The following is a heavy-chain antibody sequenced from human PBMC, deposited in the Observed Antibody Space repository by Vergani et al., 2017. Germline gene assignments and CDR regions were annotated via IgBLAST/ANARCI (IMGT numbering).Heavy chain of an antibody. CDR3: AKTGARYDFWSRSYYYYYMDG. Sequence: EVQLLESGGGLVQPGGSLRLSCAASGFTFSSYAMSWVRQAPGKGLEWVSAISGSGGSTYYADYVKGRFTISRDNSKNTLYLQMNSLRAEDTAVYYCAKTGARYDFWSRSYYYYYMDGWGEGTTVTVSS. J-gene: IGHJ6*03. D-gene: IGHD3-3*01. V-gene: IGHV3-23*01. CDR1: GFTFSSYA. CDR2: ISGSGGST.